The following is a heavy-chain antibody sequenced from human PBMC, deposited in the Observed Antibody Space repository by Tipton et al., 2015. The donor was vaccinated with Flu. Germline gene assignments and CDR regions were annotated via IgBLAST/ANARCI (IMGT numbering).Heavy chain of an antibody. CDR3: ASQRWLQSFIDC. CDR1: GGSISSYY. J-gene: IGHJ4*02. Sequence: TLSLTCTVSGGSISSYYWGWIRQPPGKGLEWIGYIFYSGSTNYNPSLKSRVTMSVDTSNNRFSLKLSSVTAADTAVYYCASQRWLQSFIDCWGQGTLVTVSS. D-gene: IGHD5-24*01. CDR2: IFYSGST. V-gene: IGHV4-59*01.